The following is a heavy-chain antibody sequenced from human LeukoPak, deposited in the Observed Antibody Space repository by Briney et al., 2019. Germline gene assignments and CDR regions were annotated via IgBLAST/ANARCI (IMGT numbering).Heavy chain of an antibody. CDR1: GFTFSSYA. J-gene: IGHJ3*02. Sequence: PGRSLRLSCAASGFTFSSYAMHWVRQAPGKGLEWVAVISYDGSNKYYADSVKGRFTISRDNSKNTLYLQMNSLRAEDTAVYYCARDRTKDFWSGSEAFDIWGQGTMVTVSS. CDR3: ARDRTKDFWSGSEAFDI. CDR2: ISYDGSNK. V-gene: IGHV3-30-3*01. D-gene: IGHD3-3*01.